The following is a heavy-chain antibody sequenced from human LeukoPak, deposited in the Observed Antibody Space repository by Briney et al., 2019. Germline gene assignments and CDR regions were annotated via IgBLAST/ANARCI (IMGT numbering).Heavy chain of an antibody. CDR2: IYYSGST. D-gene: IGHD1-26*01. J-gene: IGHJ4*02. CDR1: GGSISSYY. CDR3: ARGRSRGIVATPFDY. V-gene: IGHV4-59*01. Sequence: PSETLSLTCTVSGGSISSYYWSWIRQPPGKGLEWIGYIYYSGSTNYNPSLNSRVTISVDPSKNQFSLRLSSVTAADTAVYYCARGRSRGIVATPFDYWGQGTLVTVPS.